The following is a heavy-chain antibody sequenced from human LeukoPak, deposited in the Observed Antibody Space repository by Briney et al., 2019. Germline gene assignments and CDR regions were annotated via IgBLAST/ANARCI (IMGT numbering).Heavy chain of an antibody. CDR2: IRYDGSIK. CDR1: GFTFRNYG. J-gene: IGHJ4*02. CDR3: AKDVNVGGDDFDY. D-gene: IGHD3-10*01. Sequence: GGSLRLSCAASGFTFRNYGMHWVRLAPGKGLEWVAFIRYDGSIKYYVDSVKGRFTVSRDNSKNTLYLQMNSLRAEDTAVYYCAKDVNVGGDDFDYWGQGTLVTVSS. V-gene: IGHV3-30*02.